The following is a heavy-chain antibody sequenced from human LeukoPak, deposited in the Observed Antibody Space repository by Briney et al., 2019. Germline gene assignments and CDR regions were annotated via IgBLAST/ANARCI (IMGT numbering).Heavy chain of an antibody. Sequence: GASVKVSCKAPGYTFTSYGISWVRQAPGQGLEWMGWISAYNGNTNYAQKLQGRVTMTTDTSTSTAYMELRSLRSDDTAVYYCARDAKLIHYDFWSGYSQGYFDYWGQGTLVTVSS. CDR3: ARDAKLIHYDFWSGYSQGYFDY. D-gene: IGHD3-3*01. J-gene: IGHJ4*02. CDR2: ISAYNGNT. V-gene: IGHV1-18*01. CDR1: GYTFTSYG.